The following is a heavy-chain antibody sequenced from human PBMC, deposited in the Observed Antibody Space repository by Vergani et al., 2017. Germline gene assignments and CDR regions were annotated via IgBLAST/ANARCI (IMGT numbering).Heavy chain of an antibody. Sequence: QVQLQESGPGLVKPSGTLSLTCAVSGASISSTNWWTWVRQPPGKGLGWIGEIYHSGNTNYNPSLKSRVTISLDKSKNQFSLKLTSITAADTAVYYCARRVAARPPEYWGQGTLVTVSS. V-gene: IGHV4-4*02. CDR1: GASISSTNW. CDR2: IYHSGNT. D-gene: IGHD6-6*01. J-gene: IGHJ4*02. CDR3: ARRVAARPPEY.